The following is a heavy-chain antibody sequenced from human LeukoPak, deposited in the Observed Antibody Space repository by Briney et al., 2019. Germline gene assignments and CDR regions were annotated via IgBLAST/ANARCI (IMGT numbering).Heavy chain of an antibody. J-gene: IGHJ4*02. CDR3: ARSIAAAGNFGLDY. CDR2: IYYSGST. Sequence: PSETLSLTCAVYGGSFSGYYWSWIRQPPGKGLEWIGYIYYSGSTNYNPSLKSRVTISVDTSKNQFSLKLSSVTAADTAVYYCARSIAAAGNFGLDYWGQGTLVTVSS. V-gene: IGHV4-59*01. D-gene: IGHD6-13*01. CDR1: GGSFSGYY.